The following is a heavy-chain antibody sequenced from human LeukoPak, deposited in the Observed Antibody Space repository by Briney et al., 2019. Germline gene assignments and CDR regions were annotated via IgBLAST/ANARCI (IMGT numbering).Heavy chain of an antibody. J-gene: IGHJ4*02. Sequence: PSETLSLTCTVSGGSISSYYWSWIRQPAGKGLEWIGRIYTSGSTNYNPSLKSRVTISVDTSKNQFSLKLSSVTAADTAVYYCASTPAYDSSGYYYVSPLYYFDYWGQGTLVTVSS. CDR3: ASTPAYDSSGYYYVSPLYYFDY. V-gene: IGHV4-4*07. CDR2: IYTSGST. D-gene: IGHD3-22*01. CDR1: GGSISSYY.